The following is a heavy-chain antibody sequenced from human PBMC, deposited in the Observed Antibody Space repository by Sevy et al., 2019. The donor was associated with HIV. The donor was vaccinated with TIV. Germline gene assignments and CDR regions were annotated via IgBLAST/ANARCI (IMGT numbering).Heavy chain of an antibody. Sequence: SETLSLTCAVYGGSFSGYYWSWIRQPPGKGLEWIEEINHSGSTNYNPSLKSRVTISVDTSKNQFSLKLSSVTAADTAVYYCARVPLVGATNHFDYWGQGTLVTVSS. CDR2: INHSGST. CDR3: ARVPLVGATNHFDY. CDR1: GGSFSGYY. D-gene: IGHD1-26*01. V-gene: IGHV4-34*01. J-gene: IGHJ4*02.